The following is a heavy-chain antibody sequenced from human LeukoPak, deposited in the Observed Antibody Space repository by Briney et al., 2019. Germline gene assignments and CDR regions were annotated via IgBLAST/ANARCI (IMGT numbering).Heavy chain of an antibody. V-gene: IGHV1-69*05. CDR3: ASGATGGVTIFDY. CDR1: GGTFSSYA. Sequence: SVKVSCKASGGTFSSYAISWVRQAPGQGLEWMGRIIPIFGTANYAQKFQGRVTITTDESTSTAYMELSSLRSEDTAVYYCASGATGGVTIFDYWAREPWSPSPQ. CDR2: IIPIFGTA. J-gene: IGHJ4*02. D-gene: IGHD7-27*01.